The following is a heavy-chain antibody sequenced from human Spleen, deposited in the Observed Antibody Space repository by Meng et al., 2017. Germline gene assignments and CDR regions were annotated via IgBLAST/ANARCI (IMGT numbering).Heavy chain of an antibody. CDR1: GFAFSSYW. V-gene: IGHV3-74*01. CDR3: VRDFGGNSDY. CDR2: MNEDGSTI. J-gene: IGHJ4*02. D-gene: IGHD2-21*01. Sequence: VQLVESGGGLVQPGGSLRLSCAASGFAFSSYWMHWVRQAPGKGLVWVSRMNEDGSTIDYAGSVRGRFTIYRDSARNTLYLQMNYLRADDTAVYYCVRDFGGNSDYWGQGALVTVSS.